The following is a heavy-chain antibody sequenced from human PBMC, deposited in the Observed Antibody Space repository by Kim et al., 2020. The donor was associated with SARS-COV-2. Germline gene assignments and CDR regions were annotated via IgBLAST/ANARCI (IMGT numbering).Heavy chain of an antibody. J-gene: IGHJ4*02. CDR1: GFTFSSYW. CDR3: VRMQVGKVSD. V-gene: IGHV3-7*03. CDR2: INQDGREK. Sequence: GGSLRLSCAVSGFTFSSYWMGWVRQAPGKGLEWVSNINQDGREKYYADFVKGRFTISIDNAKNSLYLQMNSLRAEDTAVYYCVRMQVGKVSDWGQGTLVTVSS. D-gene: IGHD3-10*01.